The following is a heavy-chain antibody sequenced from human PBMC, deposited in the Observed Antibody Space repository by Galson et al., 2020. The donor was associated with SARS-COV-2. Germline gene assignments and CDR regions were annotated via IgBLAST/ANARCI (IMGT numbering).Heavy chain of an antibody. Sequence: SETLSLTCPVSGGSISNYYWSWIRQPAGKGLEWIGRIYTSGSTNYNPSLKSRVTMSVDTSKNQFSLKVSSVTAADTAVYYCARDYCSGGSCYSDYWYYGMDVWGQGTTVTVSS. V-gene: IGHV4-4*07. D-gene: IGHD2-15*01. CDR3: ARDYCSGGSCYSDYWYYGMDV. J-gene: IGHJ6*02. CDR1: GGSISNYY. CDR2: IYTSGST.